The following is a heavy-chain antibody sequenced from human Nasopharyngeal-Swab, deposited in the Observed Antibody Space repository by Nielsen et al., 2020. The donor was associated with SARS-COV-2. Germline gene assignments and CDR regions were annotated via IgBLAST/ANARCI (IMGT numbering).Heavy chain of an antibody. V-gene: IGHV4-39*01. CDR2: IYYSGST. Sequence: SETLSLTCTVSGGSISSSSYYWGWIRQPPGKGLEWIGCIYYSGSTYYNPSLKSRVTISVDTSKNQFSLKLSSVTAADTAVYYCARPGYSSGWYVGWGQGTLVTVSS. CDR1: GGSISSSSYY. J-gene: IGHJ4*02. D-gene: IGHD6-19*01. CDR3: ARPGYSSGWYVG.